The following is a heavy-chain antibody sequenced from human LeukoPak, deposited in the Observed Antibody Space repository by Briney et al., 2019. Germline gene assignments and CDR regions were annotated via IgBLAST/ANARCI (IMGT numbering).Heavy chain of an antibody. D-gene: IGHD3-10*01. Sequence: ASVKVSCKASGYTFTGYYMHWVRQAPGQGLEWMGWINPNSGGTNYAQKFQGRVTMTRDTSISTAYMELSRLRSDDTAVYYCARNHYYGSGSDFDYWAQGTLVTVSS. V-gene: IGHV1-2*02. CDR1: GYTFTGYY. CDR3: ARNHYYGSGSDFDY. CDR2: INPNSGGT. J-gene: IGHJ4*02.